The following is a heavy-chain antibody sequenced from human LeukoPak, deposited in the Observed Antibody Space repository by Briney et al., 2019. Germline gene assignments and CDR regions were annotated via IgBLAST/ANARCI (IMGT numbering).Heavy chain of an antibody. J-gene: IGHJ4*02. Sequence: PGGSLRLSCAASGFTFSSYGMHWVRQAPGKGLEWVAFIRYDGSNKYYADSVKGRLTISRDNSKNTLYLQMNSLRAEDTAVYYCAKGSGALPHYFDYWGQGTLVTVSS. V-gene: IGHV3-30*02. CDR2: IRYDGSNK. CDR1: GFTFSSYG. D-gene: IGHD3-10*01. CDR3: AKGSGALPHYFDY.